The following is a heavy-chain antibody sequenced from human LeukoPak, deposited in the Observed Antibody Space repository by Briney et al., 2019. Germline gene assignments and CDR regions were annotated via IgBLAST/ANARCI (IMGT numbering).Heavy chain of an antibody. CDR3: ARGRPGNFWY. CDR1: GGSFSAYY. V-gene: IGHV4-34*01. D-gene: IGHD3-3*01. J-gene: IGHJ4*02. CDR2: INHSGST. Sequence: SETLSLTCAVYGGSFSAYYWSWIRQPPGKAREWIGEINHSGSTNYNPSLKSRVTISVDTSKNQFSLKLSSVTAADTAVYYCARGRPGNFWYWGQGTLVTVS.